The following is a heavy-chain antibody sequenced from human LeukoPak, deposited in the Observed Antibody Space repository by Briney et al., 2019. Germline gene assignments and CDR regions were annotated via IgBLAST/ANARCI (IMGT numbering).Heavy chain of an antibody. Sequence: GGSLRLSCAASGFTFSSYAMSWVRQAPGKGLEWVANIKQDGSEKYYVDSVKGRFTISRDNAKNSLYLQMNSLRAEDTAVYYCARDDPGIVVVPAAMIDYWGQGTLVTVSS. V-gene: IGHV3-7*01. CDR1: GFTFSSYA. CDR2: IKQDGSEK. J-gene: IGHJ4*02. D-gene: IGHD2-2*01. CDR3: ARDDPGIVVVPAAMIDY.